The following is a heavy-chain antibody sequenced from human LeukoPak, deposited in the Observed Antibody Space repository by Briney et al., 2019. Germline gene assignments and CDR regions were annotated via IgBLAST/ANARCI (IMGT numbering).Heavy chain of an antibody. Sequence: GGSLRLSCAASGFTFDDYAMHWVRQAPGKGLEWVSLSSWDGGSTYYADSVKGRFTISRDNAKNSLYLQMNSLRAEDMALYYCAKDKYSSGWYYFDYWGQGTLVTVSS. CDR1: GFTFDDYA. J-gene: IGHJ4*02. V-gene: IGHV3-43D*03. CDR3: AKDKYSSGWYYFDY. CDR2: SSWDGGST. D-gene: IGHD6-19*01.